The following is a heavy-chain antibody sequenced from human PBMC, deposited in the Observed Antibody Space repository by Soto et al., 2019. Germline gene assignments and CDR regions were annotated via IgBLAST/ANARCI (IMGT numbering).Heavy chain of an antibody. CDR2: ISGGGGNT. D-gene: IGHD3-10*01. J-gene: IGHJ4*02. V-gene: IGHV3-23*01. CDR3: AKGLWFGESYGLSDY. Sequence: PGGSLRLSCAASGFTFSNFAISWGRQAPGKGLEWVSAISGGGGNTYNADSVKGRFTISRDNSKNTLYMKMNSLRAEDTAVYYCAKGLWFGESYGLSDYWGQGTLVTVSS. CDR1: GFTFSNFA.